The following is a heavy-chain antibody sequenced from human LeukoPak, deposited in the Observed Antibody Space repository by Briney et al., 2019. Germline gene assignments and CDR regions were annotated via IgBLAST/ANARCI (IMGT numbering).Heavy chain of an antibody. Sequence: ASAKVSCKASGGTFSSYAISWVRQAPGQGLEWMGGIIPIFGTANYAQKFQGRVTITADESTSTAYMELSSLRSEDTAVYYCAREGPYSSGWDLDYWGQGTLVTVSS. D-gene: IGHD6-19*01. J-gene: IGHJ4*02. V-gene: IGHV1-69*13. CDR3: AREGPYSSGWDLDY. CDR2: IIPIFGTA. CDR1: GGTFSSYA.